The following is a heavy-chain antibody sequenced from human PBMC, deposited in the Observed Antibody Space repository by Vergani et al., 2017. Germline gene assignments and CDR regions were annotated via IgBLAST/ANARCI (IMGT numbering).Heavy chain of an antibody. J-gene: IGHJ6*03. CDR2: IFQSGSP. Sequence: QLQLQESGSGLVKPSQTLSLNCAASGGSISSGAFSWGWIRQPPGRGLQWIGHIFQSGSPDYNASLKSRVNISLDKSRNHFSLSLSSVTAADTAVYYCARGLNYCSSTSCYTGYYYYYMDVWGKGTTVTVSS. CDR3: ARGLNYCSSTSCYTGYYYYYMDV. D-gene: IGHD2-2*02. V-gene: IGHV4-30-2*01. CDR1: GGSISSGAFS.